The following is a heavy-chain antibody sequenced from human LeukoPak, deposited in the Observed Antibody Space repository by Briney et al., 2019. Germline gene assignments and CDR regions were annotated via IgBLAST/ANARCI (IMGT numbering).Heavy chain of an antibody. CDR2: FDPEDGET. CDR3: ATDLKMTTSVPFDY. J-gene: IGHJ4*02. D-gene: IGHD5-24*01. V-gene: IGHV1-24*01. Sequence: ASVKVSCKVSGYTPTELSMHWVRQAPGKGLEWMGGFDPEDGETIYAQKFQGRVTMTEDTSTDTAYMDLSSLRSEDTAVYYCATDLKMTTSVPFDYWGQGTLVTVSS. CDR1: GYTPTELS.